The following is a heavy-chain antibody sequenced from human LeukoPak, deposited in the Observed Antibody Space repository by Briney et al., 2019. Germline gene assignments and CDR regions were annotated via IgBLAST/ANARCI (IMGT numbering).Heavy chain of an antibody. Sequence: GGSLRLSCAGTGFTFRSYSMNWVRQAPGKGLEWVSYISSRGTTIYYVDSVKGRFTISRDNAKNSLYLQMNSLRAEDTALYYCARLRSVLHMDLCGQGTTVTVSS. CDR2: ISSRGTTI. V-gene: IGHV3-48*04. CDR1: GFTFRSYS. J-gene: IGHJ6*02. D-gene: IGHD2-15*01. CDR3: ARLRSVLHMDL.